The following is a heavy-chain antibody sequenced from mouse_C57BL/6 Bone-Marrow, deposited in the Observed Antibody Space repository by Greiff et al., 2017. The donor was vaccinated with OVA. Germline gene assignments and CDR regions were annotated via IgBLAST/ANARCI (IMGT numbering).Heavy chain of an antibody. CDR1: GFTFSDFY. CDR3: ARDGESYWYFDV. V-gene: IGHV7-1*01. J-gene: IGHJ1*03. Sequence: EVQRVESGGGLVQSGRSLRLSCATSGFTFSDFYMEWVRQAPGKGLEWIAASRNKANDYTTEYSASVKGRFIVSRDTSQSILYLQMNALRAEDTAIYYCARDGESYWYFDVWGTGTTVTVSS. CDR2: SRNKANDYTT.